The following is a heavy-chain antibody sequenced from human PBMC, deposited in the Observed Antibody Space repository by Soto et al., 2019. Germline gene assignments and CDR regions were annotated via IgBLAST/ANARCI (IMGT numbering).Heavy chain of an antibody. Sequence: SETLSLTCTVSGGSISSSSYYWGWIRQPPGKGLEWIGSIYYSGSTYYNPSLKSRVTISVDTSKNQFSLKLSSVTAADTAVYYCARGYSYGYFDHWGQGTLVTVSS. CDR3: ARGYSYGYFDH. V-gene: IGHV4-39*01. CDR2: IYYSGST. J-gene: IGHJ4*02. CDR1: GGSISSSSYY. D-gene: IGHD5-18*01.